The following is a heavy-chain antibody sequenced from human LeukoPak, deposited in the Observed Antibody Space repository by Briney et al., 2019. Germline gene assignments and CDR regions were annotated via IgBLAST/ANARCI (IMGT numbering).Heavy chain of an antibody. D-gene: IGHD4-17*01. Sequence: GGSLRLSCAASGFTFSSYGMHWVRQAPGKGLEWVAVISYDGSNKYYADSVKGRFTISRDNSKNTLYLQMNSLRAGDTAVYYCAKDMADNRDFNYGGYVFPPDYWGQGTLVTVSS. V-gene: IGHV3-30*18. J-gene: IGHJ4*02. CDR3: AKDMADNRDFNYGGYVFPPDY. CDR2: ISYDGSNK. CDR1: GFTFSSYG.